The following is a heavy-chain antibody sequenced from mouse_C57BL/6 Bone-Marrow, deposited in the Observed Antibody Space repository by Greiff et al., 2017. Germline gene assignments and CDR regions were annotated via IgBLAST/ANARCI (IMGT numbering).Heavy chain of an antibody. V-gene: IGHV5-9-1*02. D-gene: IGHD1-1*01. CDR2: ISSGGDYI. J-gene: IGHJ3*01. CDR3: TRDYYYGSKFAY. Sequence: EVQLVESGEGLVKPGGSLTLSCAASGFTFSSYAMSWVRQTPEKRLEWVAYISSGGDYIYYADTVKGRFTISRDNARNTLYLQMSSLKAEDTAMYYCTRDYYYGSKFAYWGKGTLVTVSA. CDR1: GFTFSSYA.